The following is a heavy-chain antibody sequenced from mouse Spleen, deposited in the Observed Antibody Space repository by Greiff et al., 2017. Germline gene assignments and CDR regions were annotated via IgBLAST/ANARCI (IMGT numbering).Heavy chain of an antibody. CDR2: IWRGGST. CDR3: AKKGEINGYWYFDV. V-gene: IGHV2-5*01. D-gene: IGHD2-4*01. J-gene: IGHJ1*01. Sequence: QVQLQQSGPGLVQPSQSLSITCTVSGFSLTSYGVHWVRQSPGKGLEWLGVIWRGGSTDYNAAFMSRLSITKDNSKSQVFFKMNSLQADDTAIYYCAKKGEINGYWYFDVWGAGTTVTVSS. CDR1: GFSLTSYG.